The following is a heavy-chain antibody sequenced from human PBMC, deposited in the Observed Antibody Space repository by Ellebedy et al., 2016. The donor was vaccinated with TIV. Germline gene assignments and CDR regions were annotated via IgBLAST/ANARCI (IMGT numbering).Heavy chain of an antibody. CDR2: IYQDGSDK. CDR1: GFSFRNYW. Sequence: GESLKISCAASGFSFRNYWMGWVRQAPGKGLEWVANIYQDGSDKYYVDSVKGRFTISRDNAKNSLYLQLNRLRVEDTAVYYCSRRGSYGDYAVQVNNWFDRWGHGTLVTV. CDR3: SRRGSYGDYAVQVNNWFDR. V-gene: IGHV3-7*01. J-gene: IGHJ5*02. D-gene: IGHD4-17*01.